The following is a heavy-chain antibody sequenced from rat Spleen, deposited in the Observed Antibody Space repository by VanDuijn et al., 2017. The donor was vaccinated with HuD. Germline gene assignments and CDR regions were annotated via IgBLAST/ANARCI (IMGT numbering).Heavy chain of an antibody. J-gene: IGHJ2*01. V-gene: IGHV4-2*01. D-gene: IGHD1-9*01. Sequence: EVQLVESGGGLVQPGRSLKLSCAASGFTFDDYGMAWVRQAPKNGLEWVASISWGGSSIKYSPSLKDKFTISRNNVQNTLYLQMNRLGSEDTAIYYCVREDLGINYWGQGVMVTVSS. CDR1: GFTFDDYG. CDR3: VREDLGINY. CDR2: ISWGGSSI.